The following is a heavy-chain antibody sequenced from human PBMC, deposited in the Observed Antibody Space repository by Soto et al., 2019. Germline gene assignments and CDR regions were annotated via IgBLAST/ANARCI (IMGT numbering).Heavy chain of an antibody. J-gene: IGHJ4*02. Sequence: SETLSLTCTVSGGSISNVNDCWSWIRQSPDKGLEWIGHIYDGGSTYNNPSLKSRITISVDTSKNQFSLKLSSVSVADTAVYYCAKGPSSDKVYYCGQRIVVTVSS. V-gene: IGHV4-30-4*01. CDR3: AKGPSSDKVYY. CDR2: IYDGGST. CDR1: GGSISNVNDC.